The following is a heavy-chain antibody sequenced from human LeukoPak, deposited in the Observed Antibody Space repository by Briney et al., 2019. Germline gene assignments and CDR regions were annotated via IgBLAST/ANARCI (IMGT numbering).Heavy chain of an antibody. CDR3: ASPRNFWSGYSYYYYMDV. J-gene: IGHJ6*03. CDR1: GGSFSGYY. D-gene: IGHD3-3*01. Sequence: PSETLSLTCAVYGGSFSGYYWSWIRQPPGKGLEWIGEINHSGNTNYNPSLKSRVTISVDTSKNQFSLKLSSVTAADTAVYYCASPRNFWSGYSYYYYMDVWGKGTTVTVSS. V-gene: IGHV4-34*01. CDR2: INHSGNT.